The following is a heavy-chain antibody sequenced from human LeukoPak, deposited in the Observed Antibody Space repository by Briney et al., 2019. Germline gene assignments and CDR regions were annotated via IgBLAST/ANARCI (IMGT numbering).Heavy chain of an antibody. CDR1: GFTFSSYA. Sequence: GGSLILSCAACGFTFSSYAMSGVRHAPGKGLEWVSAISGSGGSTYYADSVKGRFTISRDNSKNTLYLQMNSLRAEDTAVYYCAKDLFVDIVATFDPWGQGTLVTVSS. D-gene: IGHD5-12*01. CDR3: AKDLFVDIVATFDP. J-gene: IGHJ5*02. CDR2: ISGSGGST. V-gene: IGHV3-23*01.